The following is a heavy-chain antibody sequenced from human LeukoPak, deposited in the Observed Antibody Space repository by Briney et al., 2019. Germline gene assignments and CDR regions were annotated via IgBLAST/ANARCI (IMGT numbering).Heavy chain of an antibody. CDR3: ARWLTGYSNFDY. Sequence: ASVKVSCKASGYTFTSYGISWVRQAPGQGLEWMGWISAYNGNTNYAQRLQGRVTMTTDTSTSTAYMELRSLRSDDTAVYYCARWLTGYSNFDYWGQGTLVTVSS. CDR2: ISAYNGNT. J-gene: IGHJ4*02. CDR1: GYTFTSYG. V-gene: IGHV1-18*01. D-gene: IGHD3-9*01.